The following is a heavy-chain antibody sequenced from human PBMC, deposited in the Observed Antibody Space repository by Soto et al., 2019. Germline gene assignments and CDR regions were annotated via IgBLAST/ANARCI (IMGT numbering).Heavy chain of an antibody. CDR2: TYYRSKWYN. Sequence: SQTLSLTCAISGDSVSSDSAAWNWIRQSPSRGLEWLGRTYYRSKWYNDYALSVKSRITINPDTSKNQFSLQLNSVTPEDTAVVYWAKRKDWGTYRPYYFDYWGPGTLVTVSS. J-gene: IGHJ4*02. D-gene: IGHD3-16*01. V-gene: IGHV6-1*01. CDR3: AKRKDWGTYRPYYFDY. CDR1: GDSVSSDSAA.